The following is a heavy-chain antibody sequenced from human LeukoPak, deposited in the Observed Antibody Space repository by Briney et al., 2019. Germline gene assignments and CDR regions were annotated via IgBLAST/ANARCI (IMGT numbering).Heavy chain of an antibody. CDR3: ATDSPETAAFDY. J-gene: IGHJ4*02. D-gene: IGHD1-1*01. CDR2: ISGSGGSS. CDR1: GFTFSRYA. Sequence: GWALPLSRAASGFTFSRYAMSLLRQAPGAGLEWVGAISGSGGSSYYAVSVKGRFTISRDNAKNSLYLQMDSLRAEDTAVYYCATDSPETAAFDYWGQGTLVTVSS. V-gene: IGHV3-23*01.